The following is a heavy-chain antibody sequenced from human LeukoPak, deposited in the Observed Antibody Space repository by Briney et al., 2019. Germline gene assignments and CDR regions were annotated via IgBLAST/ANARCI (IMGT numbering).Heavy chain of an antibody. CDR1: GITFSSYM. D-gene: IGHD1-26*01. CDR2: IKQDGSEK. Sequence: GGSLRLSCAASGITFSSYMLTWVRQAPGKGLEWVANIKQDGSEKYYVDSVEGRFSISRDNAKNSLYLQMNSLRVEDTAVYYCAKTMGAIDHDYWGQGTLVTVSS. V-gene: IGHV3-7*01. CDR3: AKTMGAIDHDY. J-gene: IGHJ4*02.